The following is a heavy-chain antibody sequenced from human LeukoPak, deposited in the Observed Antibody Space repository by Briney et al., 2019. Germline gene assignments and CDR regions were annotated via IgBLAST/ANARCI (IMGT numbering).Heavy chain of an antibody. D-gene: IGHD2-2*01. CDR1: GFSVSRNY. CDR2: IKSDGRA. V-gene: IGHV3-66*01. CDR3: ARVGGHCTSTSCPPPDY. Sequence: GGSLRLSCAASGFSVSRNYMSWVRQAPGKGLEWVSLIKSDGRAQHSDSVKGRFTISRDNSKNTLYLQMNSLRAEDTAVYYCARVGGHCTSTSCPPPDYWGQGTLVTVSS. J-gene: IGHJ4*02.